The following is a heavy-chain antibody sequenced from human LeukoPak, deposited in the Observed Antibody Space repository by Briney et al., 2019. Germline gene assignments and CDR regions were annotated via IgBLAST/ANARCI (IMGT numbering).Heavy chain of an antibody. J-gene: IGHJ4*02. D-gene: IGHD6-13*01. CDR3: ARDDIAAAGIIDY. V-gene: IGHV3-64*01. Sequence: PGGSLRLSCAASGFTFSSYAMHWVRQAPGKGLEYVSAISSNGGSTYYANSVKGRFTISRDNSKNTLYLQTGSLRAEDMAVYYCARDDIAAAGIIDYWGQGTLVTVSS. CDR2: ISSNGGST. CDR1: GFTFSSYA.